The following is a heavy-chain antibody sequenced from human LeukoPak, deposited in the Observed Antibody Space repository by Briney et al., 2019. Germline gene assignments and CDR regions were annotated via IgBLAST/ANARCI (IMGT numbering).Heavy chain of an antibody. CDR3: AKELGWYDAFDI. J-gene: IGHJ3*02. CDR2: ISYDGNNK. V-gene: IGHV3-30*18. CDR1: GFTFSSYG. Sequence: GGSLRLSCAASGFTFSSYGMHWVRQAPGKGLEWVALISYDGNNKYYADSVKGRFTISRDNSKNTLYLQMNSLRAEDTAVYYCAKELGWYDAFDIWGQGTMVTVSS. D-gene: IGHD6-19*01.